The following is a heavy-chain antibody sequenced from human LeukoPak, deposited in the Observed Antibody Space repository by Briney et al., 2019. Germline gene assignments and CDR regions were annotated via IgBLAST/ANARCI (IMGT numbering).Heavy chain of an antibody. CDR1: GGSTSSGGYS. Sequence: PSQTLSLTCAVSGGSTSSGGYSWSWTRHPQGKARKGFGNTYHSGSTYYNPSLKSRATISVDRSKNQFSLKLSSVTAADTAVYYCAGSLLYCSGGSCYRWFDPWGQGTLVTVSS. V-gene: IGHV4-30-2*01. CDR3: AGSLLYCSGGSCYRWFDP. CDR2: TYHSGST. D-gene: IGHD2-15*01. J-gene: IGHJ5*02.